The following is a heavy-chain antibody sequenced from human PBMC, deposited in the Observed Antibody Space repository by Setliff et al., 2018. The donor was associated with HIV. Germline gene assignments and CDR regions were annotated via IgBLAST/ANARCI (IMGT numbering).Heavy chain of an antibody. V-gene: IGHV5-51*01. D-gene: IGHD5-18*01. CDR1: GNSFTKYW. J-gene: IGHJ4*02. CDR3: ATLHGYSYGHYFEY. Sequence: PGESLKISCQGSGNSFTKYWIGWVRQMPGKGLEWMGIIYPGDSDTTYSPSFRGQVTISVDKSISTAYLQWSSLKASDTAMYYCATLHGYSYGHYFEYWGQGTLVTVSS. CDR2: IYPGDSDT.